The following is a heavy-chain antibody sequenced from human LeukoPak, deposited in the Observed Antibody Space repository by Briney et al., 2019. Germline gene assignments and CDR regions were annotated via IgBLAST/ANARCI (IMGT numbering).Heavy chain of an antibody. CDR2: IYYSGST. J-gene: IGHJ4*02. CDR1: GGSISSYY. CDR3: ARGPSLTYDSSGYYY. V-gene: IGHV4-59*12. Sequence: PSETLSLTCTVSGGSISSYYWSWIRQPPGKGLEWIGYIYYSGSTNYNPSLKSRVTISVDTSKNQFSLKLSSVTAADTAVYYCARGPSLTYDSSGYYYWGQGTLVTVSS. D-gene: IGHD3-22*01.